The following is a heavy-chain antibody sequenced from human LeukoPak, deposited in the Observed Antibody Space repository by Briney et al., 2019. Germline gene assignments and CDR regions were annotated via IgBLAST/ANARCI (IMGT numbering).Heavy chain of an antibody. Sequence: SETLSLTCAVYGGSFSGYYWSWIRQPPGKGLEWIGEVNHSGSTNYNPSLKSRVTISVDTSKNQFSLKLSSVTAADTAVYYCARGSNYYDSGKGWFDPWGQGTLVTVSS. CDR2: VNHSGST. CDR3: ARGSNYYDSGKGWFDP. CDR1: GGSFSGYY. J-gene: IGHJ5*02. D-gene: IGHD3-10*01. V-gene: IGHV4-34*01.